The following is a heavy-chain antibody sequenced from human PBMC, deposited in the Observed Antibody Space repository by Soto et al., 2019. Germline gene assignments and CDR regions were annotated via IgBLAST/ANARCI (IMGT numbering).Heavy chain of an antibody. CDR1: GFTFSGSW. D-gene: IGHD3-3*01. Sequence: GGSLRLSCAASGFTFSGSWMSWVRQAPGKGLEWMANINKDGTEKHYVDSVKGRFTNSRDNAESSLFLQMNSLRAEDTAVYYCARAVITTIFGIINHDTFDIWGQGTMVTVSS. CDR3: ARAVITTIFGIINHDTFDI. J-gene: IGHJ3*02. V-gene: IGHV3-7*01. CDR2: INKDGTEK.